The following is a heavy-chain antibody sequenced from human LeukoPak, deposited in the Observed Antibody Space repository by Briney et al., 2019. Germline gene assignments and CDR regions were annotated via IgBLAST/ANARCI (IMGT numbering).Heavy chain of an antibody. CDR1: GDSISSGGYS. CDR3: ARVVAAAGNNWFDP. Sequence: PSETLSLTCVGSGDSISSGGYSWSWIRQTPGKGLEWIAYIHDSGSTYNNPSLKSRLSISIDMSKNQFSLKLNSVTAADTAVYYCARVVAAAGNNWFDPWGQGTLVTVSS. D-gene: IGHD6-13*01. V-gene: IGHV4-30-4*07. CDR2: IHDSGST. J-gene: IGHJ5*02.